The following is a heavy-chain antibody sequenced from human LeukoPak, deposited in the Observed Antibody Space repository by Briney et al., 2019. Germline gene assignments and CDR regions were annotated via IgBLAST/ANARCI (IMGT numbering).Heavy chain of an antibody. CDR3: ARDSDPYYYGSGSYYEAY. D-gene: IGHD3-10*01. V-gene: IGHV3-21*01. Sequence: GGSLRLSCAASGFTFTSYSMNWVRQAPGKGLEWVSSISSLSTYIYYADSVKGRFTISRDNAKNSLYLQMNSLRAEDTAVYYCARDSDPYYYGSGSYYEAYWGQGTLVTVSS. CDR1: GFTFTSYS. CDR2: ISSLSTYI. J-gene: IGHJ4*02.